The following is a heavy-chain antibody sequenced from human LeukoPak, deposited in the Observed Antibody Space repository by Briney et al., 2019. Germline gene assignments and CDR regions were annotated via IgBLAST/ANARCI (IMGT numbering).Heavy chain of an antibody. CDR3: AQEDPDIVVVPAANIDY. Sequence: GGSLRLSCAASGFTFSSYGMHWVRQAPGKGLEWVAFIRYDGSNKYYADSVKGRFTISRDNSKNTLYLQMNSLRAEDTAVYYCAQEDPDIVVVPAANIDYWGQGTLVTVSS. D-gene: IGHD2-2*01. CDR2: IRYDGSNK. CDR1: GFTFSSYG. J-gene: IGHJ4*02. V-gene: IGHV3-30*02.